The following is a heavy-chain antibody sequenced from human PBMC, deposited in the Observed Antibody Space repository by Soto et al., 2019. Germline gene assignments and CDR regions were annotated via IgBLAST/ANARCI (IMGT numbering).Heavy chain of an antibody. Sequence: ETLSLTCAVSGVSLTSGNWWTWVRQSPQRGLEYIGEIFHDGTANYYPSFERRVAMSVDTSRNQFSLKLTSVTAADTAVYFCARLVYDTRLNYMYFDFWGPGTLVTVSS. CDR1: GVSLTSGNW. V-gene: IGHV4-4*01. D-gene: IGHD3-10*01. CDR2: IFHDGTA. CDR3: ARLVYDTRLNYMYFDF. J-gene: IGHJ4*02.